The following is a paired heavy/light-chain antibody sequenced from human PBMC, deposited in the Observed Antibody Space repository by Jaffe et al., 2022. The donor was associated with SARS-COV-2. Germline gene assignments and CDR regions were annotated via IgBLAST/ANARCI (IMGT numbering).Heavy chain of an antibody. Sequence: QVQLVQSGAEVKKPGGPVKVSCKASGYTFTSYDIHWVRQAPGQGLEWMGWMNPHSGNTGYAQKFQGRVTMTRNTSISTAYMELSSLRSEDTAVYYCARDATYYYGSGSYSGNYGMDVWGQGTTVTVSS. D-gene: IGHD3-10*01. CDR2: MNPHSGNT. J-gene: IGHJ6*02. CDR3: ARDATYYYGSGSYSGNYGMDV. V-gene: IGHV1-8*01. CDR1: GYTFTSYD.
Light chain of an antibody. V-gene: IGLV2-23*02. CDR2: EVT. Sequence: QSALTQPASVSGSPGQSITISCTGTTSDVGSDVGSYDLVSWYQQHPGKAPKLVIYEVTKRPSGVSNRFSGSKSGNTASLTVSGLQAEDEADYYCCSYPGSSTFWVFGGGTKLTVL. CDR3: CSYPGSSTFWV. J-gene: IGLJ3*02. CDR1: TSDVGSDVGSYDL.